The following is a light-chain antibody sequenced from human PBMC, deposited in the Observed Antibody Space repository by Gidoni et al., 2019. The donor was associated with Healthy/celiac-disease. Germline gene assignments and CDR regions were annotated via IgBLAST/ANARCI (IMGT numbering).Light chain of an antibody. CDR2: WAS. CDR1: QSVLYRSNNKNY. Sequence: DIVMTQSPDSLAVSLGARATINCNSSQSVLYRSNNKNYLAWYQQKPGQPPKLLIYWASTRETGVPDRFSGSGSGTDFTLTISSLQAEDVAVYYCQQYYSTPLTFGGGTKVEIK. V-gene: IGKV4-1*01. CDR3: QQYYSTPLT. J-gene: IGKJ4*01.